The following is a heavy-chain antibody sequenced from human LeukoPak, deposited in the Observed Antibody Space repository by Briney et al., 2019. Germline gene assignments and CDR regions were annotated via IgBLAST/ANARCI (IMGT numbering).Heavy chain of an antibody. CDR3: MDLGHSD. Sequence: PGGSLRLSCAASGFTFSSYEMNWVRQAPGKGLEWVSYISSSGSTIYYADSVKGRFIISRDDAKNSLHLQMSSLRVEDTAVYYCMDLGHSDWGQGTLVTVSS. CDR2: ISSSGSTI. D-gene: IGHD5-12*01. V-gene: IGHV3-48*03. J-gene: IGHJ4*02. CDR1: GFTFSSYE.